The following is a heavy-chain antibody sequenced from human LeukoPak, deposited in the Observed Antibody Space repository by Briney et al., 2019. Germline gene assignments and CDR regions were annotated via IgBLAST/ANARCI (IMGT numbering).Heavy chain of an antibody. Sequence: SETLSLTCTVSGGSISSYYWSWIRQPPGKGLEWIGYIYYSGSTNYNPSLKSRVTISVDTSKNQFSLKLISVTAADTAVYYCARAIYDSSGFYQDYAFDIWGQGTMVTVSS. J-gene: IGHJ3*02. CDR3: ARAIYDSSGFYQDYAFDI. CDR1: GGSISSYY. D-gene: IGHD3-22*01. V-gene: IGHV4-59*12. CDR2: IYYSGST.